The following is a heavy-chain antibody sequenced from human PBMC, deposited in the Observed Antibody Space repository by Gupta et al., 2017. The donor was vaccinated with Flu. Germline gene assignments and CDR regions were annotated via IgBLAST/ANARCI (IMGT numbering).Heavy chain of an antibody. D-gene: IGHD2-15*01. J-gene: IGHJ4*02. CDR3: ATSCSGGNCLDY. CDR1: TFSTYS. Sequence: TFSTYSRNWVRQAPGKGLEWVSYISSTGATIYYAASVKGRFTISRDTARNSLYLQMNSLRAEDTAVYYCATSCSGGNCLDYWGQGTLVTVSS. CDR2: ISSTGATI. V-gene: IGHV3-48*01.